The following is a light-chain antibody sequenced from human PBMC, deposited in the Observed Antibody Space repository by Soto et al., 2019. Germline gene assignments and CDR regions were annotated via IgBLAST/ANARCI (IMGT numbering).Light chain of an antibody. Sequence: EIVRTQSPATLSVSPGERATLSCRTSQTVSSNLAWYQQKPGQPPRLLIYRASTRATGIPARFSGSGSGTEFTLTIGSLQSEDFAVYYCQHYNNWPPWTFGQGTKVEIK. CDR2: RAS. V-gene: IGKV3-15*01. CDR3: QHYNNWPPWT. J-gene: IGKJ1*01. CDR1: QTVSSN.